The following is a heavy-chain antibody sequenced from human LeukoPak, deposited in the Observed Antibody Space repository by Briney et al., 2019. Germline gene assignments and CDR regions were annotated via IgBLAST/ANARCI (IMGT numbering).Heavy chain of an antibody. J-gene: IGHJ4*02. V-gene: IGHV4-59*01. CDR1: GGSISSYY. CDR2: IYYSGST. Sequence: KPSETLSLTCTVSGGSISSYYWSWIRQPPGQGLEWIGYIYYSGSTKYNPSLKSRVTISVDTSKNQFSLKLSSVTAADTAVYFCARVDVSSSGYYFDYWGQGTLVTVSS. D-gene: IGHD6-6*01. CDR3: ARVDVSSSGYYFDY.